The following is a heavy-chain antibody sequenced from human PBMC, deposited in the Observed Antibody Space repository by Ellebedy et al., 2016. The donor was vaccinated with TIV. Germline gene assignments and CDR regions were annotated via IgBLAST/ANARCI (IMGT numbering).Heavy chain of an antibody. V-gene: IGHV3-33*01. J-gene: IGHJ4*02. D-gene: IGHD3-22*01. CDR1: GFIFSSYG. CDR2: IWYDGSNK. Sequence: SLKISXAASGFIFSSYGMYWVRQAPGKGLEWVAVIWYDGSNKYYVDSVKGRFTISRDNSKNTLYLQMNSLRAEDTAVYYCARGRYDSSGYYQDYWGQGTLVTVSS. CDR3: ARGRYDSSGYYQDY.